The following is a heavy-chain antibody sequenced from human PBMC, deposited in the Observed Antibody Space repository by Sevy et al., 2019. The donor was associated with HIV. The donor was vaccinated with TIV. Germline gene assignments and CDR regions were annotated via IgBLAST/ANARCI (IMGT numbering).Heavy chain of an antibody. CDR1: GYAFTGYY. CDR2: INPISGGT. J-gene: IGHJ6*02. Sequence: ASVKVSCKASGYAFTGYYIHWVWQAPGQGLEWMGRINPISGGTDDSHKFQGRVTMTRDTSISTAYMDVTSLRSDDTAVYYCARAPTDFWTGGMDVWGQGTVVTVSS. CDR3: ARAPTDFWTGGMDV. V-gene: IGHV1-2*06. D-gene: IGHD3-3*01.